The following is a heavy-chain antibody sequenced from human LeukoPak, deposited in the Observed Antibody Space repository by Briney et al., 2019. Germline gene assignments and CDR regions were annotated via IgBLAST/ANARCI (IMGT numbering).Heavy chain of an antibody. CDR3: ARGADSGYSSDN. CDR2: ISSSGSTI. CDR1: GFTFSSYE. Sequence: GGSLRLSCAASGFTFSSYEMNWVRQAPGKGLEWVSYISSSGSTIYYADSVKGRFTISRDNAKNTLYLQMNSLRAEDTAVYYCARGADSGYSSDNWGQGTLVSVSS. V-gene: IGHV3-48*03. J-gene: IGHJ4*02. D-gene: IGHD3-9*01.